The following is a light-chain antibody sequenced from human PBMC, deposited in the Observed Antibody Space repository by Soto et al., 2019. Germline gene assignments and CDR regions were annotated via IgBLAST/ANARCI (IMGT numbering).Light chain of an antibody. J-gene: IGLJ3*02. CDR1: SSNIGAGYD. CDR2: GNS. Sequence: QSVLTQPPSVSGAPGQRVTISYTGSSSNIGAGYDVHWYQQLPGTAPKLLIYGNSNRPSGVPDRFSGSKSGTSASLAITGLQVEDEADYYCQSYDSSLSGSVFGGGTKLTVL. V-gene: IGLV1-40*01. CDR3: QSYDSSLSGSV.